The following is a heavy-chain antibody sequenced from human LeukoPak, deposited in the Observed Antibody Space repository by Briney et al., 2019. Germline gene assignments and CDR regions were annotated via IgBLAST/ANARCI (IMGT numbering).Heavy chain of an antibody. J-gene: IGHJ5*02. CDR1: GYTFTSYD. V-gene: IGHV1-8*01. D-gene: IGHD2-2*01. Sequence: ASVKVSCKASGYTFTSYDINRVRQATGQGLEWMGWMNPNSGNTGYAQKFQGRVTMTRNTSISTAYMELSSLRSEDTAVYYCARGLVVVPAATPFDPWGQGTLVTVSS. CDR2: MNPNSGNT. CDR3: ARGLVVVPAATPFDP.